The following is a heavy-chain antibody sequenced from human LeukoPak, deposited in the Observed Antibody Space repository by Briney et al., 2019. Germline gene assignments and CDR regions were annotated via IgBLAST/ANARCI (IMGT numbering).Heavy chain of an antibody. V-gene: IGHV3-30-3*01. CDR3: ARAGQWLSRDAFDI. Sequence: GGSLRLSCVSSGFTFSSYAMHWVRQAPGKGLEWVAVISYDGSNKYYADSVKGRFTISRENSKNTLYLQMNSLRAEDTAVYYCARAGQWLSRDAFDIWGQGTMVTVSS. J-gene: IGHJ3*02. CDR2: ISYDGSNK. D-gene: IGHD6-19*01. CDR1: GFTFSSYA.